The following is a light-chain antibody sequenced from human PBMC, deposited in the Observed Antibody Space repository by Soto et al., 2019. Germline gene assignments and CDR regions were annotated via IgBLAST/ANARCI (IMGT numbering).Light chain of an antibody. CDR3: QHYNSYLET. CDR2: KAS. Sequence: DIQITQSPSTLSAFVGDRVTITCRASQFISKSMAWYQQKPGKAPKLLIYKASSLESGVPSRFSGSASGTEFTLTIRSLQPDDFATYYCQHYNSYLETFGQGTKVEIK. CDR1: QFISKS. V-gene: IGKV1-5*03. J-gene: IGKJ1*01.